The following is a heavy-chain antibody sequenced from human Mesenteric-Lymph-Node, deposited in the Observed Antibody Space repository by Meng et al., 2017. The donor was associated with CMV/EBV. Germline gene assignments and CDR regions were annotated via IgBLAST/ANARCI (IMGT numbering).Heavy chain of an antibody. J-gene: IGHJ4*02. CDR3: ARDRWELRKLLDY. CDR2: IDPSGGST. Sequence: ASVKVSCKTSGYTFTTYYINWVRQAPGQGPEWMGTIDPSGGSTNYAQKLQGRVTMTTDTSTSTAYMELRSLRSDDTAVYYCARDRWELRKLLDYWGQGTLVTVSS. CDR1: GYTFTTYY. V-gene: IGHV1-46*01. D-gene: IGHD1-26*01.